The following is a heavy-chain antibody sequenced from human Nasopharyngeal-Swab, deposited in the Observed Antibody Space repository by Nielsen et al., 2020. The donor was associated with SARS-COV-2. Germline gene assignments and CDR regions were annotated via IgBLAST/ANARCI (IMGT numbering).Heavy chain of an antibody. Sequence: VREAPGKGLEWVSSISSSSSYIYYADSVKGRFTISRDNAKNTLYLQMNSLRAEDTAVYYCARGLTGYYVDYWGQGTLVTVSS. D-gene: IGHD3-9*01. V-gene: IGHV3-21*01. CDR3: ARGLTGYYVDY. J-gene: IGHJ4*02. CDR2: ISSSSSYI.